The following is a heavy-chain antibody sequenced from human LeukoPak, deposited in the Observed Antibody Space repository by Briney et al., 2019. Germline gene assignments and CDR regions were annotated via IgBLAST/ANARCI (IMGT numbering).Heavy chain of an antibody. Sequence: SETLSLTCTVSGGSISSYYWSWIRQPPGKGLEWIGYIYYSGSTNYHPSLKSRVTISVDTSKNQFSLKLSSVTAADTAVYYCARDNPAYYYDSSGYRASGPLDYWGQGTLVTVSS. V-gene: IGHV4-59*01. D-gene: IGHD3-22*01. CDR2: IYYSGST. J-gene: IGHJ4*02. CDR3: ARDNPAYYYDSSGYRASGPLDY. CDR1: GGSISSYY.